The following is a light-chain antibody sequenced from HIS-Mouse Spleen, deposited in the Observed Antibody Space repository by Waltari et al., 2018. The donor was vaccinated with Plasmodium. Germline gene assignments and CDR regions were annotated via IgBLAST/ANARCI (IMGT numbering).Light chain of an antibody. CDR2: GAS. Sequence: EIVMTQSPATLSVSPGERATLSCRARQSVSGNLAWHQQKPGQAPRLLIYGASTRATGIPARVSGSGAGREFTLTISSLQSEDCEVYYCQQYNNWSFTVGPGTKVDIK. V-gene: IGKV3-15*01. CDR3: QQYNNWSFT. CDR1: QSVSGN. J-gene: IGKJ3*01.